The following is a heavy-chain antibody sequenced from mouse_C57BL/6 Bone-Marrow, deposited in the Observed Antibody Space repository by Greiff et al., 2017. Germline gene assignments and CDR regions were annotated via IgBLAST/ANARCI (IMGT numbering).Heavy chain of an antibody. J-gene: IGHJ1*03. CDR1: GFNINDDY. Sequence: VQLKESGAELVRPGASVKLSCTASGFNINDDYMHWVKQRPEQGLEWIGWIDPENGDTEYASKFQGKATITADTSSNTAYLQLSSLASEDTAVYYCTTVYYGNSLDGWGTGTTVTVSS. V-gene: IGHV14-4*01. D-gene: IGHD2-1*01. CDR3: TTVYYGNSLDG. CDR2: IDPENGDT.